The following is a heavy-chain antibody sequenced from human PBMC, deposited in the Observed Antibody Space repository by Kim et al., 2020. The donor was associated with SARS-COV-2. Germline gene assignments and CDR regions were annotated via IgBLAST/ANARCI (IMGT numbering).Heavy chain of an antibody. Sequence: SQTLSLTCAISGDSVSSNSAAWNWIRQSPSRGLEWLGRTYYRSKWYNDYAVSVKSRITINPDTSKNQFSLQLNSVTPEDTAVYYCARIVAAAGTWGPYYYYYGMDVWGQGTTVTVSS. CDR1: GDSVSSNSAA. CDR3: ARIVAAAGTWGPYYYYYGMDV. V-gene: IGHV6-1*01. CDR2: TYYRSKWYN. D-gene: IGHD6-13*01. J-gene: IGHJ6*02.